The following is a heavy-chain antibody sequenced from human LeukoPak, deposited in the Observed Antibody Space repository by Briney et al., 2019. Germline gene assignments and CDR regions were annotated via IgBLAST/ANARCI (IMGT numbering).Heavy chain of an antibody. V-gene: IGHV4-34*01. CDR3: AGRIAAAPYYFDY. D-gene: IGHD6-13*01. CDR1: GGSFSGYY. J-gene: IGHJ4*02. Sequence: SETLSLTCAVYGGSFSGYYWSWIRQPPGKGLEWIGEINHSGSTNYNPSLKSRVTTSVDTSKNQFSLKLSSVTAADTAVYYCAGRIAAAPYYFDYWGQGTLVTVSS. CDR2: INHSGST.